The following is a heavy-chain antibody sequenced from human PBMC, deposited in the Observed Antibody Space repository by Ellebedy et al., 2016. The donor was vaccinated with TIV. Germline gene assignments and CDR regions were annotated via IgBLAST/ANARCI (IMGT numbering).Heavy chain of an antibody. D-gene: IGHD3-10*01. CDR1: GFTFNIYD. CDR2: VGPAGDT. J-gene: IGHJ6*02. V-gene: IGHV3-13*01. Sequence: PGGSLRLSCAASGFTFNIYDFHWVRQPTGNGLEWVSAVGPAGDTYYPDSVKGRFTISRENAKNSLYLQMNSLTADDTAVYYCVRGSRTVGGIYYYTGMDVWGQGTTVTVSS. CDR3: VRGSRTVGGIYYYTGMDV.